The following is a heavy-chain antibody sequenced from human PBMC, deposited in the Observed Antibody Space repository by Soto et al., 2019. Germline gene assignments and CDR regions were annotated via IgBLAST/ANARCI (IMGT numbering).Heavy chain of an antibody. CDR1: GFSFNTRGVG. J-gene: IGHJ1*01. Sequence: QITLKESGPTLVKPTQTLALNCTFSGFSFNTRGVGVAWIRQPPGKALEWLAVTYWDADRRYRPSLTDRLTITKDISTNQVVLTMTNMDLVDTGTYYCAHLVPGPLSFAYWGQGALVTVSS. CDR2: TYWDADR. V-gene: IGHV2-5*02. D-gene: IGHD6-19*01. CDR3: AHLVPGPLSFAY.